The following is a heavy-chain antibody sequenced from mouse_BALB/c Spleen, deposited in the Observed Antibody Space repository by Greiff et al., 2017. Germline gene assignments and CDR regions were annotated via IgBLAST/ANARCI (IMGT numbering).Heavy chain of an antibody. CDR1: GYSITSDYA. V-gene: IGHV3-2*02. CDR3: ARTTTASYAMDY. J-gene: IGHJ4*01. Sequence: EVKLMESGPGLVKPSQSLSLTCTVTGYSITSDYAWNWIRQFPGNKLEWMGYISYSGSTSYNPSLKSRISITRDTSKNQFFLQLNSVTTEDTATYYCARTTTASYAMDYWGQGTSVTVSS. D-gene: IGHD1-2*01. CDR2: ISYSGST.